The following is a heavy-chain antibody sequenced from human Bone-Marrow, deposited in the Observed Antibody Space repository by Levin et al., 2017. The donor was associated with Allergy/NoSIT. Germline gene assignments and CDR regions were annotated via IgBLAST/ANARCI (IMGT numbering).Heavy chain of an antibody. Sequence: GGSLSLSFFFSFFPFFPPSLAWVRQAPGKGLDWISVIYSGGGTYYADSVKGRFTISRSPSKNTVYLQMNSLRVEDTAVYYCSSAPGFSDYWGQGTLVTVSS. J-gene: IGHJ4*02. CDR3: SSAPGFSDY. CDR2: IYSGGGT. V-gene: IGHV3-66*01. CDR1: FFPFFPPS.